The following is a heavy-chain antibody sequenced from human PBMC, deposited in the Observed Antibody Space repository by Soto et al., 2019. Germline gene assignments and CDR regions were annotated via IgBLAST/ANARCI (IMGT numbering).Heavy chain of an antibody. Sequence: SETLSLTCTVSGGSISSYYWSWIRQPPGKGLEWIGYIYCSGSTNYNPSLKSRVTISVDTSKNQFSLKLSSVTAADTAVYYCAGQPRNYYYYGMDVWGQGTTVTVSS. V-gene: IGHV4-59*01. CDR1: GGSISSYY. J-gene: IGHJ6*02. CDR2: IYCSGST. CDR3: AGQPRNYYYYGMDV.